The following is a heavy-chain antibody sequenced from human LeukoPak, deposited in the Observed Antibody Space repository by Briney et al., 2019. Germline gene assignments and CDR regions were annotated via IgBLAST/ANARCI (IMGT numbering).Heavy chain of an antibody. Sequence: GGSLRLSCAASRFTFSNYAMHWVRQAPGKGLEYASSISGNGGSTNYANSVKGRFIISRDNSKNTLYLQMGGLRAEDMAMYYCVRSGEGGYDYYGMDVWGQGTTVTVSS. J-gene: IGHJ6*02. CDR2: ISGNGGST. D-gene: IGHD3-10*01. CDR1: RFTFSNYA. V-gene: IGHV3-64*01. CDR3: VRSGEGGYDYYGMDV.